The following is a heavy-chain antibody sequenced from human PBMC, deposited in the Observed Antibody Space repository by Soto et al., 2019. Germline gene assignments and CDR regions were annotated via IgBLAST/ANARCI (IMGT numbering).Heavy chain of an antibody. CDR2: IHSNGIET. CDR1: GFPFSGFG. V-gene: IGHV3-74*03. Sequence: EVQLVESGGGLVQPGGSLKLSGAASGFPFSGFGMHWVRQPPGKGLVWVSRIHSNGIETTYADSVQGRFTISRDNAKNNLYLQMNSLRAEDTAVYYCARVSIATPGRGIDHWGQGTLVTVSS. CDR3: ARVSIATPGRGIDH. J-gene: IGHJ5*02. D-gene: IGHD6-13*01.